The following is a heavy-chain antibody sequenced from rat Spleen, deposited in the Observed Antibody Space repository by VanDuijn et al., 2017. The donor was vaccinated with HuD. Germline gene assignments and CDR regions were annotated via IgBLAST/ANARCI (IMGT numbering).Heavy chain of an antibody. V-gene: IGHV2-32*01. CDR2: VWSDGDT. D-gene: IGHD1-2*01. J-gene: IGHJ3*01. CDR3: ARAGSAAISLGNWFAY. CDR1: GFSLISYA. Sequence: QVQLKESGPGLVQSSQTLSLTCTVSGFSLISYAVNWVRQPPGKGLEWMGVVWSDGDTSYNSALKSRLSISRDTPKSQVFLKMSSLQTEDTATYYCARAGSAAISLGNWFAYWGQGTLVTVSS.